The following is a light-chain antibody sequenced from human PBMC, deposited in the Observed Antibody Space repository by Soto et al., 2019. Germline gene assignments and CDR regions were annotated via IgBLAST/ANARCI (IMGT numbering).Light chain of an antibody. CDR3: SSYAGRVV. CDR2: EGT. CDR1: SSDVGSYNL. J-gene: IGLJ2*01. Sequence: QSALTQPASVSGSPGQSITIYCTGTSSDVGSYNLVSWYQQHPGKAPKLMIYEGTNRPSGVSNRFSGSKSGNTASLTISGLQAEDEAHYYCSSYAGRVVFGGGTKVTVL. V-gene: IGLV2-23*01.